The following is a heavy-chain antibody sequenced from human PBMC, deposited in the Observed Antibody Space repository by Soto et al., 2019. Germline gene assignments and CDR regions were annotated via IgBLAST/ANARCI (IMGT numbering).Heavy chain of an antibody. CDR3: AAGAPYCSGGSCYPIFDY. V-gene: IGHV1-58*01. CDR2: IVVGSGNT. CDR1: GFTFTSSA. J-gene: IGHJ4*02. D-gene: IGHD2-15*01. Sequence: SVKVSCKASGFTFTSSAVQWVRQARGQRLEWIGWIVVGSGNTNYAQKFQERVTITRDMSTSTAYMELSSLRSEDTAVYYCAAGAPYCSGGSCYPIFDYWGQGTLVTVSS.